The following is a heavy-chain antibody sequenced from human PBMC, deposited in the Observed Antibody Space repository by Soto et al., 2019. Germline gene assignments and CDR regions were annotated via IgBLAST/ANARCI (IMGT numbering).Heavy chain of an antibody. V-gene: IGHV3-33*01. Sequence: PGGSLRLSCAASGFTFSSYGMHWVRQAPGKGLEWVAVIWYDGSNKYYADSVKGRFTISRDNSKNTLYLQMNSLRAEDTAVYYCARDGAAAAGYYYYYGMDVWGQGTTVTVSS. CDR1: GFTFSSYG. J-gene: IGHJ6*02. D-gene: IGHD6-13*01. CDR3: ARDGAAAAGYYYYYGMDV. CDR2: IWYDGSNK.